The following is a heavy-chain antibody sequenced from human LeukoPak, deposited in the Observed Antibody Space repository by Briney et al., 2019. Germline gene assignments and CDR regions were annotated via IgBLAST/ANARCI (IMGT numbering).Heavy chain of an antibody. D-gene: IGHD3-22*01. CDR1: GYTFTSYD. CDR2: MNPNSGNT. J-gene: IGHJ5*02. Sequence: EASVKVSCKASGYTFTSYDIDWVRQATGQGLEWMGWMNPNSGNTGYAQKFQGRVTMTRNTSISTAYMELSSLRSEDTAVYYCARGDTYYYDSSGYYNWFDPWGQGTLVTVSS. V-gene: IGHV1-8*01. CDR3: ARGDTYYYDSSGYYNWFDP.